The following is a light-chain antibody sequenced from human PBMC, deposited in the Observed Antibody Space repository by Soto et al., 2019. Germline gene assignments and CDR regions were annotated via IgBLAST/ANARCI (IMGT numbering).Light chain of an antibody. V-gene: IGLV1-47*01. CDR2: GSF. CDR1: SSNIGPNY. J-gene: IGLJ3*02. CDR3: AAWDDSLSGWV. Sequence: QSWLTQPPSASGTPGQRVTISCSGSSSNIGPNYVNWYQQVPGTAPKLLIYGSFRRPSGAPDRFSGSKSGTSASLAISGLRSEDEADYYCAAWDDSLSGWVFGGGTKLTVL.